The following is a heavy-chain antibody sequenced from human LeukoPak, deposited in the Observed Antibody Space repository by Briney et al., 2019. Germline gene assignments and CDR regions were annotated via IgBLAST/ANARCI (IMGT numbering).Heavy chain of an antibody. CDR2: ISAYNGNT. J-gene: IGHJ4*02. V-gene: IGHV1-18*01. Sequence: ASVKVSCKASGYTFTSYGISWVRQAPGQGLEWMGWISAYNGNTNYAQKLQGRVTMTTDTSTSTAYMELRSLRSDDTAVYYCARDTRLRFLEWLLSGDGGEHYFDYWGQGTLVTVSS. CDR1: GYTFTSYG. CDR3: ARDTRLRFLEWLLSGDGGEHYFDY. D-gene: IGHD3-3*01.